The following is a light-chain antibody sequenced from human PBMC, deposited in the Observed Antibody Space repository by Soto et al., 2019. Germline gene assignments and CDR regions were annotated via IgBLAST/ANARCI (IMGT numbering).Light chain of an antibody. V-gene: IGLV2-11*01. Sequence: QSALTQPRSVSGSPGQSVTISCTGTSSYVGGYNYVSWYKQHPGKAPKLMIYDVSKRPSGVPDRFSGSKSGNTASLTISGLQAEDEAAYYCCSYAGSYTLVFGTGTKLTVL. CDR2: DVS. J-gene: IGLJ1*01. CDR1: SSYVGGYNY. CDR3: CSYAGSYTLV.